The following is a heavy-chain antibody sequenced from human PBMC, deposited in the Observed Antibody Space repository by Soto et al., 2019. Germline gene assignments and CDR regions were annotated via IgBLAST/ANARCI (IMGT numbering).Heavy chain of an antibody. CDR2: ISAYNGNT. V-gene: IGHV1-18*01. Sequence: GASVKVSCKASGYTFTSYGISWVRQAPGQGLEWMGWISAYNGNTNYAQKLQGRVTMTTDTSTSTAYMELRSLRSDDTAVYYCARVLRVLRFLEWPTDYWGQGTLVTVSS. CDR1: GYTFTSYG. D-gene: IGHD3-3*01. J-gene: IGHJ4*02. CDR3: ARVLRVLRFLEWPTDY.